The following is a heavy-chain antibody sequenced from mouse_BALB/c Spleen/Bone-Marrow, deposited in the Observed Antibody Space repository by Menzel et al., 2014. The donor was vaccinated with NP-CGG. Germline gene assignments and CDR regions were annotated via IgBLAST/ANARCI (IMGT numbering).Heavy chain of an antibody. CDR1: GFSLNSFG. J-gene: IGHJ4*01. CDR2: IWPGGST. Sequence: QVQLKQSGPGLVAPSQSLSITCTVSGFSLNSFGVHWVRQPPGKGLEWLGVIWPGGSTNYNSALMSRLSISKDNSKSQVFLKMSSLQTDDTAMYYCAREGTFYYALDYWGQGTSVTVSS. V-gene: IGHV2-9*02. CDR3: AREGTFYYALDY.